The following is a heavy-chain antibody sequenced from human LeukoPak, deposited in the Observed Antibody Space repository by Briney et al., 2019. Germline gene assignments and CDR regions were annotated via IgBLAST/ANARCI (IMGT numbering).Heavy chain of an antibody. CDR1: GGSISSSSYY. J-gene: IGHJ4*02. CDR3: ARGVVIAPQTFDY. CDR2: IYYSGST. D-gene: IGHD2-21*01. Sequence: SETLSLTCTVSGGSISSSSYYWGWIRQPPGKGLEWIGYIYYSGSTNYNPSLKSRVTISVDTSKNQFSLKLSSVTAADTAVYYCARGVVIAPQTFDYWGQGTLVTVSS. V-gene: IGHV4-61*05.